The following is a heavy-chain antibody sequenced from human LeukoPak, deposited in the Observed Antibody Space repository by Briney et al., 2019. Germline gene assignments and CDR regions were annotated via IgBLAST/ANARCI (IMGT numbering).Heavy chain of an antibody. CDR2: ISGSGGST. Sequence: HPGGSLRLSCAASGFTFDDYGMSWVRQAPGKGLEWVSAISGSGGSTYYADSVKGRFTISRDNSKNTLYLQMNSLRAEDTAVYYCAKADSSSWPPSFDYWGQGTLVTVSS. D-gene: IGHD6-13*01. J-gene: IGHJ4*02. CDR3: AKADSSSWPPSFDY. CDR1: GFTFDDYG. V-gene: IGHV3-23*01.